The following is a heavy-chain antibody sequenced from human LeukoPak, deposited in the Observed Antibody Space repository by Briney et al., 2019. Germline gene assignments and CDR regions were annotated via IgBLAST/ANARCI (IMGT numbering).Heavy chain of an antibody. Sequence: SETLSLTCPVYGGSFSGYYWSWIRQPPGKGLEWIGEINHSGSTNYNPSLKSRVTISVDTSKNQFSLKLSSVTAADTAVYYCARAMGAAIAYWGQGTLVTVSS. D-gene: IGHD2-2*01. CDR3: ARAMGAAIAY. CDR2: INHSGST. J-gene: IGHJ4*02. CDR1: GGSFSGYY. V-gene: IGHV4-34*01.